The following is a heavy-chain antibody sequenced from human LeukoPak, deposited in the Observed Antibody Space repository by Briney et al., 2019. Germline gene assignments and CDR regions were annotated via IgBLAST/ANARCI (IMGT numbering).Heavy chain of an antibody. J-gene: IGHJ4*02. CDR1: GGSFSGYY. D-gene: IGHD1-26*01. CDR2: INHSGST. CDR3: ARGLIVGAPYY. V-gene: IGHV4-34*01. Sequence: SETLSLTCAVYGGSFSGYYWSWIRQPPGKGLEWIGEINHSGSTNYNPSLKSRVTISVDTSKNQFALKLSSVTAADTAVDFCARGLIVGAPYYWGQGTLVTVAS.